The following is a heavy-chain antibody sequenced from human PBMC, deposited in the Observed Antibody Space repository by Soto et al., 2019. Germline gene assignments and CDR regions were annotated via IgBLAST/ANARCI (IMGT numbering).Heavy chain of an antibody. CDR2: IYPSGGGS. CDR1: GYIFTSYH. CDR3: ARDNTNWAFDY. J-gene: IGHJ4*02. Sequence: GSVKVSCKASGYIFTSYHVHWVRQAPGQGLEWMGIIYPSGGGSRFAQKFQGRVTMTRDTSTSTLYMELSSLRSDDTAVYYCARDNTNWAFDYWGQGALVTVSS. V-gene: IGHV1-46*01. D-gene: IGHD1-1*01.